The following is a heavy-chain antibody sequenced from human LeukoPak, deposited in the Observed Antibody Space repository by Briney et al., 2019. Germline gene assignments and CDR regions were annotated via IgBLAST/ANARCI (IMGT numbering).Heavy chain of an antibody. CDR3: VVHSATSCY. CDR2: ITTSGTST. D-gene: IGHD1-26*01. J-gene: IGHJ4*02. Sequence: GGSLRLSCATSGFTFSSYEMNWVRQAPGKGLEWISYITTSGTSTYYADSVKGRFTISGDNGKTALSLQMNSLRAEDTAVYYCVVHSATSCYWGQGTLVTVSS. CDR1: GFTFSSYE. V-gene: IGHV3-48*03.